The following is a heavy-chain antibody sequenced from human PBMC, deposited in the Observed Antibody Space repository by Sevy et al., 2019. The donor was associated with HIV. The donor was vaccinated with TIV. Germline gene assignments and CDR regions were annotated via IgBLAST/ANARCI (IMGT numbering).Heavy chain of an antibody. CDR3: AKDYSAGITMVRGAYRARGDYFDY. CDR2: ISYDEAHK. Sequence: GGSLRLSCVTSGFTFRTSGMHWVRQSPGKGLEWVAVISYDEAHKNYADSVKGRLRISKDNSKNKWYLQMSSLRTEETAGYYCAKDYSAGITMVRGAYRARGDYFDYWGQGTQVTVSS. V-gene: IGHV3-30*18. J-gene: IGHJ4*02. CDR1: GFTFRTSG. D-gene: IGHD3-10*01.